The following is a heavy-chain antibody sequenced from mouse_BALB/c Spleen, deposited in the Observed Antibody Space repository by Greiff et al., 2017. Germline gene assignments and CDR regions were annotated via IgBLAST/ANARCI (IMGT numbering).Heavy chain of an antibody. CDR1: GYTFTSYW. J-gene: IGHJ4*01. V-gene: IGHV1-69*02. D-gene: IGHD4-1*01. CDR3: ARGELGRAMDY. CDR2: IDPSDSET. Sequence: QVQLQQPGAELVKPGAPVKLSCKASGYTFTSYWMNWVKQRPGRGLEWIGRIDPSDSETHYNQKFKDKATLTVDKSSSTAYIQLSSLTSEDSAVYYCARGELGRAMDYWGQGTSVTVSS.